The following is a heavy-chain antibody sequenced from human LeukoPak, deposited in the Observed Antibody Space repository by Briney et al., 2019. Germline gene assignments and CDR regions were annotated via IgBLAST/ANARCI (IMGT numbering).Heavy chain of an antibody. CDR3: ARGLLGGTNAFDI. J-gene: IGHJ3*02. Sequence: SETLSLTCTVSGGFITSYYWNWIRQPPGKGLEWIGYIYYSGSTNYNPSLKSRVTISVDRSKNQLSLKLSSVTAAATAVYYCARGLLGGTNAFDIWGQGKMVTVSP. CDR1: GGFITSYY. CDR2: IYYSGST. V-gene: IGHV4-59*01. D-gene: IGHD1-26*01.